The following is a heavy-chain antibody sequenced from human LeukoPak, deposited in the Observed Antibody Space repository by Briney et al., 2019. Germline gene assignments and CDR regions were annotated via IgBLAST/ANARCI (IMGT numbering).Heavy chain of an antibody. CDR2: IIPIFGPA. J-gene: IGHJ6*03. D-gene: IGHD3-3*01. CDR3: ARGPSDYDFWSGYSKKYYYYMDV. CDR1: GRTFSSYA. V-gene: IGHV1-69*05. Sequence: SVKVSCKASGRTFSSYAISWVRQAPGQGLEWMGGIIPIFGPANYAEKLQDRVTLSMEESTSTAYMELSSLRSEDTAVYYCARGPSDYDFWSGYSKKYYYYMDVWGTGTTVTVSS.